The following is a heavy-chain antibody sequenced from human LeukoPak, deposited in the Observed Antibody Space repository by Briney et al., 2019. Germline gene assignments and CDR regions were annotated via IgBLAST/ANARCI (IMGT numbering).Heavy chain of an antibody. J-gene: IGHJ6*02. V-gene: IGHV7-4-1*02. Sequence: ASVKVSCKASGYTFTSYAMNWVRQAPGQGLEWMGWINTNTGNPTYAQGFTGRFVFSLDTSVSTAHLQISSLKAEDTAVYYCAREGEEGSLWWRLTTSKSYGMDVWGQGTTVTVSS. CDR1: GYTFTSYA. D-gene: IGHD2-21*02. CDR3: AREGEEGSLWWRLTTSKSYGMDV. CDR2: INTNTGNP.